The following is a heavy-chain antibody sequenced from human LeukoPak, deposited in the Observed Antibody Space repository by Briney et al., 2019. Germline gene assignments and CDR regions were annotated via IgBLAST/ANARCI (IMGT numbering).Heavy chain of an antibody. D-gene: IGHD3-22*01. CDR1: GGTFISYA. CDR3: AGAPNYYYDSSGYYYDLSYYYYGMDV. V-gene: IGHV1-69*13. Sequence: GASVKVSCKASGGTFISYAISWVRQAPGQGLEWMGGIIPIFGTANYAQKFQGRVTITADESTSTAYMELSSLRSEDTAVYYCAGAPNYYYDSSGYYYDLSYYYYGMDVWGQGTTVTVSS. CDR2: IIPIFGTA. J-gene: IGHJ6*02.